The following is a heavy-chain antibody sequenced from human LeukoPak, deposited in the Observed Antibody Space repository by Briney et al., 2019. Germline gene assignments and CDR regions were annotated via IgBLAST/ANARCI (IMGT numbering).Heavy chain of an antibody. Sequence: GGSLRLSCAASGFTFDDYGMSWVRQAPGKGLEWVSGTNWNGGSTGYADSVKGRFTISRDNAKNSLYLQMNSLRAEDTAVYYCAREGVVVVAATQLGYYYYMDVWGKGTTVTVSS. CDR2: TNWNGGST. D-gene: IGHD2-15*01. CDR3: AREGVVVVAATQLGYYYYMDV. J-gene: IGHJ6*03. CDR1: GFTFDDYG. V-gene: IGHV3-20*04.